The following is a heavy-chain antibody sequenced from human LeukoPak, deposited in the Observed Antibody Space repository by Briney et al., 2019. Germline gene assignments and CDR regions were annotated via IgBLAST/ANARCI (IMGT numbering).Heavy chain of an antibody. J-gene: IGHJ4*02. CDR1: GGSISGYY. D-gene: IGHD3-10*01. CDR3: AREVGSQYYGSGSYSAAHFDH. V-gene: IGHV4-59*01. Sequence: KPSETLSLTCTVSGGSISGYYWSWLRQSPGKGLEWIGYIYDTGTTNYNPSLSSRVTISVDTSRNQFSLKLNSLTAADTAVYYCAREVGSQYYGSGSYSAAHFDHWGQGTLVTVSS. CDR2: IYDTGTT.